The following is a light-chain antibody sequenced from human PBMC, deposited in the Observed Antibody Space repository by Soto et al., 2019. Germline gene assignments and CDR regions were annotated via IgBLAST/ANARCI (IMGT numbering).Light chain of an antibody. V-gene: IGLV2-14*01. Sequence: QSALTQPASVSGSPGQSITISCTGTNSDDGAYDYVSWYQQHPGKAPKLMIYEVSNRPSGVSNRFSGSKSGNTASLTISGLQAEDEADYYCTSYTSSSTVVFGGGTQLTVL. J-gene: IGLJ2*01. CDR2: EVS. CDR1: NSDDGAYDY. CDR3: TSYTSSSTVV.